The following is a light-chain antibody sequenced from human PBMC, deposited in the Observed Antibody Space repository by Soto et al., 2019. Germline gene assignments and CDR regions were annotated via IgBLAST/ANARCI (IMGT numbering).Light chain of an antibody. J-gene: IGKJ3*01. V-gene: IGKV1-39*01. CDR1: QTIIRY. Sequence: DIQMTQSPSSLSASVGDRVTITCLASQTIIRYLNWYQQKPGRTPNLLIYAASSLHTGVPSRFSASGSGTEFTLTISSLQPEDSATYYCQQSYSTLFTFGPGTRVEIK. CDR2: AAS. CDR3: QQSYSTLFT.